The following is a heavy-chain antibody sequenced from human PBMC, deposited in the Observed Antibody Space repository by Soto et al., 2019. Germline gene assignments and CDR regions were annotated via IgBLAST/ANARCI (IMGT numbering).Heavy chain of an antibody. CDR3: ARQTEYDFWNYYYGMDV. D-gene: IGHD3-3*01. CDR2: IYPGDSDT. V-gene: IGHV5-51*01. J-gene: IGHJ6*02. CDR1: GYSFTSYW. Sequence: EVQLVQSGAEVKKPGESLKISCKGSGYSFTSYWIGWVRQMPGKGLEWMGIIYPGDSDTRYSPSFQGQVTISADKSISNAYLQWSSLKDSDTAMYYCARQTEYDFWNYYYGMDVWGQGTTVTVSS.